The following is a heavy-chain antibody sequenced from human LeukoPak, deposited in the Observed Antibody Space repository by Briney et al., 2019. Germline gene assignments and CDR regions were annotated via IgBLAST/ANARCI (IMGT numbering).Heavy chain of an antibody. CDR3: ARITSGLYYGDAFHI. CDR2: IKQDGSDK. CDR1: GFSFSVYW. D-gene: IGHD1-26*01. Sequence: QAGGSLRLSCAASGFSFSVYWMSWVRHTPGKGLQWVANIKQDGSDKNYVDSVKGRFTISRDNSKNSLYLQMNSLRAGDTAVYYCARITSGLYYGDAFHIWGQGTLVTVSS. J-gene: IGHJ3*02. V-gene: IGHV3-7*03.